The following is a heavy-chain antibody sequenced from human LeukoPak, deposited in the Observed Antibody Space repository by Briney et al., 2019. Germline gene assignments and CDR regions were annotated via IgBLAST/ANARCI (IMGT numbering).Heavy chain of an antibody. J-gene: IGHJ4*02. CDR1: GGSFSGYY. Sequence: KTSETLSLTCAVYGGSFSGYYWSWIRQPPGKGLEWIGEINHSGSTNYNPSLKSRATISVDTSKNQFSLKLSSVTAADTAVYYCARGRVVRGVIITPLRYYFDYWGQGTLVTVSS. V-gene: IGHV4-34*01. CDR2: INHSGST. CDR3: ARGRVVRGVIITPLRYYFDY. D-gene: IGHD3-10*01.